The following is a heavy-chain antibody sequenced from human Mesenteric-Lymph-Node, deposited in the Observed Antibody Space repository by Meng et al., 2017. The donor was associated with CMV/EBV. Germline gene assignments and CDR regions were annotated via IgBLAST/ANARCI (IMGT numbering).Heavy chain of an antibody. D-gene: IGHD2/OR15-2a*01. J-gene: IGHJ5*02. Sequence: SCHGSRYSFPGDWISWVRQMPGKGLEWMGRIDPSDSYTNYSPSFQGHVTISADKSISTTYLQWSSLKASDTAMYYCARQFSNWFDPWGQGTLVTVSS. V-gene: IGHV5-10-1*01. CDR1: RYSFPGDW. CDR3: ARQFSNWFDP. CDR2: IDPSDSYT.